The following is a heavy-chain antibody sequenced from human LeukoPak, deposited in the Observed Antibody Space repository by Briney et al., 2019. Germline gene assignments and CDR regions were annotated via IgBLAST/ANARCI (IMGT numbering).Heavy chain of an antibody. CDR2: VYYTGST. J-gene: IGHJ5*02. V-gene: IGHV4-39*01. CDR1: GDSVTSGTFY. Sequence: SEALSLTCTVSGDSVTSGTFYWAWLRQPPGKGLEWIATVYYTGSTYYNPSLKSRVTISIDTSKNQFSLKLRSVVAPDTAVYYCARHSGSGSLSRPFDPWGQGTLVTVSS. CDR3: ARHSGSGSLSRPFDP. D-gene: IGHD3-10*01.